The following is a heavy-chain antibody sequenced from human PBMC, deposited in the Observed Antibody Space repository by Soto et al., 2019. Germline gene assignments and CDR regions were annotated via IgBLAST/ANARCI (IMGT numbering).Heavy chain of an antibody. V-gene: IGHV4-30-4*01. D-gene: IGHD2-15*01. CDR3: ARDAGYCNSVSCYPYNMDV. CDR2: IYYSGNT. CDR1: GESISSGDHY. J-gene: IGHJ6*02. Sequence: LSLTCTVSGESISSGDHYWSWVRQSPGEGLEWIGFIYYSGNTYYNPSLKSRVSMSVDTSNNQFSLKLNSVTAADTAVYYCARDAGYCNSVSCYPYNMDVWGQGTTVTVSS.